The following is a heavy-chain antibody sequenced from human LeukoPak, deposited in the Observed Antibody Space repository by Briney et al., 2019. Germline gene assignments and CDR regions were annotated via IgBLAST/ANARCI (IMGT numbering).Heavy chain of an antibody. J-gene: IGHJ4*02. V-gene: IGHV3-30*04. Sequence: GGSLRLSCAASGFTFSRYAMHWVRQAPGKGLEWVAVISYDGSNKYYADSVKGRFTISRDNSKNTLYLQMNSLRAEDTAVYYCARDSLSGDSGYEKWFYWGQGTLVTVSS. CDR3: ARDSLSGDSGYEKWFY. D-gene: IGHD5-12*01. CDR1: GFTFSRYA. CDR2: ISYDGSNK.